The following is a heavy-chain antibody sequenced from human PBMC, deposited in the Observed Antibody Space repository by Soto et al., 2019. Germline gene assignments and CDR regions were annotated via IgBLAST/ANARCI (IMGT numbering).Heavy chain of an antibody. CDR2: INFRGTV. CDR3: ARQDTGCGGVSCERWYVGF. V-gene: IGHV4-34*01. Sequence: SETLSLTCAVDRGSFSGYYWTWIRQPPGKGLEWIGQINFRGTVYYNPSLQSRVTISADSSKNNFYLKVSTLTTAVTVVYYCARQDTGCGGVSCERWYVGFWGQGSLVAVSS. CDR1: RGSFSGYY. D-gene: IGHD3-3*01. J-gene: IGHJ4*02.